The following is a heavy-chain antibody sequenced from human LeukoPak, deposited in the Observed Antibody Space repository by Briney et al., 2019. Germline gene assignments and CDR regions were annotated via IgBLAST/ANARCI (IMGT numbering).Heavy chain of an antibody. V-gene: IGHV3-48*01. D-gene: IGHD1-26*01. CDR3: ARDSGSYNYYYYYYMDV. Sequence: GGSLRLSCAASGFTFSNYNMNWVRQAPGKGLEWVSYISSTSTTIYYADSVKGRFTISRDNAKKSLYLQMNSLRAGDTAVYYCARDSGSYNYYYYYYMDVWGKGTTVTVSS. CDR2: ISSTSTTI. J-gene: IGHJ6*03. CDR1: GFTFSNYN.